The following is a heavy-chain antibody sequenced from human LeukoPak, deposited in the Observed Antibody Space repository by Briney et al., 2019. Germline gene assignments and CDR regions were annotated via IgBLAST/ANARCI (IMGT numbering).Heavy chain of an antibody. CDR1: GFTVSSSY. CDR2: FYRGDST. J-gene: IGHJ4*02. V-gene: IGHV3-53*05. CDR3: AKVDGSGHATYFDY. D-gene: IGHD3-22*01. Sequence: QAGGSLRLSCAASGFTVSSSYMYWVRQAPGKGLEWVSFFYRGDSTYYAVSVRGRFTISRDNPKNTLYLQMNSLRPDDSAMYYCAKVDGSGHATYFDYWGQGTLVTVSS.